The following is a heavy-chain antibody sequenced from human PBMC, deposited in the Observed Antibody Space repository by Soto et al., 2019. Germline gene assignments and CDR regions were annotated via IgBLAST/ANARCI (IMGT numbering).Heavy chain of an antibody. V-gene: IGHV3-30-3*01. CDR2: ISYDGSNK. D-gene: IGHD3-22*01. CDR1: GFTFRNYA. Sequence: QVQLVESGGGVVQPGRSLRLSCAASGFTFRNYAMHWVRQAPGKGLEWVAVISYDGSNKYYADSVKGRFTISRDNSTNTLYLQMNSLRAEDTAVYYCARAHDSSGYYMFSIGYWGQGTLVTVSS. J-gene: IGHJ4*02. CDR3: ARAHDSSGYYMFSIGY.